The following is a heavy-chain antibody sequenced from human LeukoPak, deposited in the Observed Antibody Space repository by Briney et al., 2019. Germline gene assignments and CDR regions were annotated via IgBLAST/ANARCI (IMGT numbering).Heavy chain of an antibody. CDR2: ISSSGSTI. J-gene: IGHJ6*02. Sequence: AGGSLRLSCAASGFTFSNYEMNWVRQAPGKGLEWVSFISSSGSTIYYADSVKGRFTLSRDNAKNSLYLQMNSLRAEDTAVYYCARSHIVVVTATPHYGMDVWGQGTTVTVSS. V-gene: IGHV3-48*03. CDR3: ARSHIVVVTATPHYGMDV. D-gene: IGHD2-21*02. CDR1: GFTFSNYE.